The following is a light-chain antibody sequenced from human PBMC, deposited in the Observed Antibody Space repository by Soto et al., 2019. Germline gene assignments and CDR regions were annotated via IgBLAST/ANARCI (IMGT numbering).Light chain of an antibody. J-gene: IGKJ3*01. CDR3: HYYADSPGS. CDR2: RVS. V-gene: IGKV3-20*01. CDR1: QPFDTY. Sequence: EIVLTQSPGTLSLSPGDRATLSCRASQPFDTYLDWYQQKPGQAPRLLIYRVSTRATGIPDRFSGSGSGTAFTLTISRLEPEDFAVYFCHYYADSPGSFGPGTKVDIK.